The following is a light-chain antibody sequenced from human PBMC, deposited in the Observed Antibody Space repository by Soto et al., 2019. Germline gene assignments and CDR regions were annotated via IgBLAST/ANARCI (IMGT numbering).Light chain of an antibody. CDR2: DAS. CDR1: QSISSW. V-gene: IGKV1-5*01. CDR3: QQYNSYWGT. J-gene: IGKJ1*01. Sequence: DIQMTQSPTTLSASVEDRVNITCRASQSISSWLAWYQQKPGKAPKLLIYDASSLESGVPSRFSGSGSGTEFTLTISSLQPDDFATYYCQQYNSYWGTFGQGTKVEIK.